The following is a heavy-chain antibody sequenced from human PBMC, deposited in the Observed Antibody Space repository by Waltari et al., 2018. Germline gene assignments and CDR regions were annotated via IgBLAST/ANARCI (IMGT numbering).Heavy chain of an antibody. CDR1: GGSISSYY. V-gene: IGHV4-4*07. D-gene: IGHD1-7*01. CDR2: IDTSGRT. Sequence: QVQLQESGPGLVKPSETLSLTCTDSGGSISSYYWSWIRQPGGQGLEWMGRIDTSGRTNYNPSLKSRVSIAVDTSKNQFALKLSSVTSADTALYYCARDNPGTTFDYWGQGTLVTVSS. J-gene: IGHJ4*02. CDR3: ARDNPGTTFDY.